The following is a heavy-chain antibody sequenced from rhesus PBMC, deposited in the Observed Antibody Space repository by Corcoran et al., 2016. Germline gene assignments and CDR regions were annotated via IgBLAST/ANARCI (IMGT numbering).Heavy chain of an antibody. CDR1: GFTLSNYW. CDR2: INSGGSNT. V-gene: IGHV3-28*02. J-gene: IGHJ5-1*01. Sequence: EVQLVESGGGLATPGGSLRLSCAAAGFTLSNYWMYWVGQSPGKGLEWISSINSGGSNTYYADSVKGRFTISREDAKSTVNLQMDSLRPEDTAVYYCVQDGGVWGPGVLVTVSS. CDR3: VQDGGV.